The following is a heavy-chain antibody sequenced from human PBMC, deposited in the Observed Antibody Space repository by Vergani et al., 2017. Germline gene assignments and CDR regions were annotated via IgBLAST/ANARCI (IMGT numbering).Heavy chain of an antibody. CDR3: ARDGYSSSXLNSAVYYYYYMDV. Sequence: QVQLQESGPGLVKPSQTLSLTCTVSGGSISSGGYYWSWIRQHPGKGLEWIGYIYYSGSTYYNPSLKSRVTISVDTSKNQFSLKLSSVTAADTAVYYCARDGYSSSXLNSAVYYYYYMDVWGKATTVTVSS. CDR2: IYYSGST. J-gene: IGHJ6*03. CDR1: GGSISSGGYY. V-gene: IGHV4-31*03. D-gene: IGHD6-13*01.